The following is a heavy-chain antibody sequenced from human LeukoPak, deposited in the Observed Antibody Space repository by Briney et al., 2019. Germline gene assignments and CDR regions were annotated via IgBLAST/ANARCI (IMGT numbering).Heavy chain of an antibody. CDR2: INTQGTYT. Sequence: PGGSLRLSCAVSGITFRNYWMHWVRQDPGRGLLWVSRINTQGTYTNYADSVKGRLTISRDNAKNTLYLQTSSLRADDTAVYYCVIDLGDYNDFWGQGTLVTVSS. CDR3: VIDLGDYNDF. J-gene: IGHJ4*02. D-gene: IGHD2-15*01. V-gene: IGHV3-74*01. CDR1: GITFRNYW.